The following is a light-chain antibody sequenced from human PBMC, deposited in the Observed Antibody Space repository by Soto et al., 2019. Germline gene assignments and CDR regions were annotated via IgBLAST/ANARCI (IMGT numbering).Light chain of an antibody. CDR2: GAS. CDR3: QQDSNSWT. CDR1: QSVSSSS. Sequence: PGERVTLSCRASQSVSSSSLIWYHQKRGQAPRLLTYGASTRATRIPARFSGSGSGTDFTLTIGSLQPEDFALYYCQQDSNSWTFGQGTKVAIK. J-gene: IGKJ1*01. V-gene: IGKV3D-7*01.